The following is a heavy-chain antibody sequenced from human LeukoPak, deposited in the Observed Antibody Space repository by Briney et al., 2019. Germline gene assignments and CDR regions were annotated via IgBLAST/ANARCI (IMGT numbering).Heavy chain of an antibody. V-gene: IGHV4-59*01. CDR2: IYYSGST. D-gene: IGHD3-22*01. Sequence: PSETLSLACTVSGGSISSYYWGWIRQPPGKGLEWIGYIYYSGSTNYNPSLKSRVTISVDTSKNQFSLKLSSVTAADTAVYYCARGSDSSGLYFQHWGQGTLVTVSS. CDR3: ARGSDSSGLYFQH. J-gene: IGHJ1*01. CDR1: GGSISSYY.